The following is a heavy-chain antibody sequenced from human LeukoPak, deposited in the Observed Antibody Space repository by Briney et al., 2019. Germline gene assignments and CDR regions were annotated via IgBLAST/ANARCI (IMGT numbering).Heavy chain of an antibody. CDR3: AGDLDY. J-gene: IGHJ4*02. D-gene: IGHD3-10*01. V-gene: IGHV3-30*02. CDR1: GFTVSPHG. CDR2: IRFDGSKE. Sequence: PGGSLRLSCAASGFTVSPHGMHWVRQAPGKGLEWVTFIRFDGSKEYYRDSVKGRFTISRDNSKNMLYLQMNSLRTEDTAVYYCAGDLDYWGQGTLVTVSS.